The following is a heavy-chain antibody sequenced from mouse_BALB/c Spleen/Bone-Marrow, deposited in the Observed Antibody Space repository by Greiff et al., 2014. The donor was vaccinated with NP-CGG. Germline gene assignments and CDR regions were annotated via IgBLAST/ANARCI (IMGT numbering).Heavy chain of an antibody. D-gene: IGHD3-2*01. J-gene: IGHJ4*01. V-gene: IGHV5-4*02. CDR2: ISDGGSYT. Sequence: EVKLVESGGGLVKPGGSLKLSCAASGFTFSDYYMYWVRQTPEKRLEWVATISDGGSYTYYPDSVKGRFTISRDNAKNNLYLQMSSLESEDTAMYYCARGGQLGAMDYWGQGTSVTVSS. CDR1: GFTFSDYY. CDR3: ARGGQLGAMDY.